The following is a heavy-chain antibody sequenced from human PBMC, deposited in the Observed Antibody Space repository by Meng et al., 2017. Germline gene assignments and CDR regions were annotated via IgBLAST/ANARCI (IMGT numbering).Heavy chain of an antibody. J-gene: IGHJ4*02. V-gene: IGHV1-2*06. CDR2: INPNSGGT. Sequence: QVQLVQSGAEVKKPGASVKVSCKASGYTFTGYYMHWVRQAPGQGLEWMGRINPNSGGTNYAQKFQGRVTITADESTSTAYMELSSLRSEDTAVYYCATGSGSYPLVKYWGQGTLVTVSS. CDR3: ATGSGSYPLVKY. D-gene: IGHD3-10*01. CDR1: GYTFTGYY.